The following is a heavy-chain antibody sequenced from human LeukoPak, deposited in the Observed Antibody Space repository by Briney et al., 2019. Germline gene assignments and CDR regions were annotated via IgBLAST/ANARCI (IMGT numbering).Heavy chain of an antibody. CDR1: GGSISSYY. V-gene: IGHV4-59*01. CDR3: ARAGGNQYSSGWSIGGFDY. Sequence: SETLSLTCTVSGGSISSYYWSWIRQPPGKGLEWIRYIYYSGSTNYNPSLKSRVTISVDTSKNQFSLKLSSVTAADTAVYYCARAGGNQYSSGWSIGGFDYWGQGTLVTVSS. D-gene: IGHD6-19*01. J-gene: IGHJ4*02. CDR2: IYYSGST.